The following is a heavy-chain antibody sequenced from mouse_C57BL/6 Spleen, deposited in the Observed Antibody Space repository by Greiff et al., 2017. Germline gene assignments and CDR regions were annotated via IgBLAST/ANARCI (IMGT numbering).Heavy chain of an antibody. V-gene: IGHV1-80*01. CDR2: IYPGDGDT. J-gene: IGHJ1*03. CDR3: AREGLRYFDV. CDR1: GYAFSSYW. D-gene: IGHD3-3*01. Sequence: VQLVESGAELVKPGASVKISCKASGYAFSSYWMNWVKQRPGKGLEWIGQIYPGDGDTNYNGKFKGKATLTADKSSSTAYMQLSSLTSEDSAVYFCAREGLRYFDVWGTGTTVTVSS.